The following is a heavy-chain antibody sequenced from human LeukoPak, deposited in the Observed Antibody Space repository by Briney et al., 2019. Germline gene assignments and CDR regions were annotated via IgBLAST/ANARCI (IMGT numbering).Heavy chain of an antibody. CDR3: GRSSQGIVVPYCFDY. V-gene: IGHV1-2*02. CDR1: GYTFTSYH. D-gene: IGHD3-22*01. CDR2: INPNSGGT. J-gene: IGHJ4*02. Sequence: GSVKVSCKASGYTFTSYHMHWVRQPPAQGLEGMGWINPNSGGTNYAQKFQGRVTMTREMSINTAYMELSMLRSDDTAVYYCGRSSQGIVVPYCFDYWGQGTLVSVCS.